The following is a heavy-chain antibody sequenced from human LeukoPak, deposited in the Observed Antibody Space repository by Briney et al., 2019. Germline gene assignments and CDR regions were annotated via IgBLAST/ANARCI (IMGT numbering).Heavy chain of an antibody. CDR1: GGSISSYH. V-gene: IGHV4-59*01. CDR3: ARDIKGYGDYGD. CDR2: IYYSGST. D-gene: IGHD4-17*01. Sequence: SETLSLTCTVSGGSISSYHWSLIRQPPRKGLEWSGYIYYSGSTNYNPSLKSRVTISVDTSKNQFSLKLSSVTAAETAVYYCARDIKGYGDYGDWGQGTLVTVPS. J-gene: IGHJ4*02.